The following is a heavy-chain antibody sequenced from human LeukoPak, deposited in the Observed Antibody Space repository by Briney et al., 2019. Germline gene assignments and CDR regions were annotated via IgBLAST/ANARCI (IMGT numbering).Heavy chain of an antibody. D-gene: IGHD3-22*01. Sequence: SETLSLTCTVSGGSISSSSYYWGWIRQPPGKGLEWIGSIYYSGSTYYNPSLKSRVTISVDTSKNQFSLKPSSVTAADTAVYYCARGAGDSSGYYSSGGYYYYYMDVWGKGTTVTVSS. CDR3: ARGAGDSSGYYSSGGYYYYYMDV. J-gene: IGHJ6*03. V-gene: IGHV4-39*07. CDR2: IYYSGST. CDR1: GGSISSSSYY.